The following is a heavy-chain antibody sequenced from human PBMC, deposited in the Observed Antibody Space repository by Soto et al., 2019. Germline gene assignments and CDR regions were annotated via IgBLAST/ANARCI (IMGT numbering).Heavy chain of an antibody. V-gene: IGHV1-18*01. CDR3: ARDSDSSTPYYYGMDV. CDR2: ISAYNGNT. D-gene: IGHD6-13*01. CDR1: GYTFTSYG. J-gene: IGHJ6*02. Sequence: ASVKVSCKASGYTFTSYGISWVRQAPGQGLECMGWISAYNGNTNYAQKLQGRVTMTTDTSTSTAYMELRSLRSDDTAVYYCARDSDSSTPYYYGMDVWGQGTTVTVSS.